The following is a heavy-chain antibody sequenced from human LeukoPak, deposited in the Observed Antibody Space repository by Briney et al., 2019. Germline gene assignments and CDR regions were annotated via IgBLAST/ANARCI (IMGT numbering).Heavy chain of an antibody. D-gene: IGHD6-13*01. CDR3: VKGDGYSSSRPDY. CDR1: GFTLSSYA. V-gene: IGHV3-23*01. Sequence: PGGSLRLSCAASGFTLSSYAMSWVRQAPGKGLEWVSAISGSGGNTYYADSVKGRLTISRDSSKNTLYLQMNSLRAEDTAVYYCVKGDGYSSSRPDYWGQGTLVTVSS. J-gene: IGHJ4*02. CDR2: ISGSGGNT.